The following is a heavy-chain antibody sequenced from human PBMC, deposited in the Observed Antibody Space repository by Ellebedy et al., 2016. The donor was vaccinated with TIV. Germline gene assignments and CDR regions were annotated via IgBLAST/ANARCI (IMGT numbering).Heavy chain of an antibody. J-gene: IGHJ4*02. CDR1: GFSLNTEGMC. CDR3: ARICAYGDYGLD. CDR2: IDWDDDK. D-gene: IGHD4-17*01. Sequence: SGPTLVKPTQTLTLTCTFSGFSLNTEGMCVSWIRQPPGKALEWLALIDWDDDKYYITSLKTRLTISKDTSKNQVVLTMANVDRLDTATYFCARICAYGDYGLDWGQGTLVTVSS. V-gene: IGHV2-70*01.